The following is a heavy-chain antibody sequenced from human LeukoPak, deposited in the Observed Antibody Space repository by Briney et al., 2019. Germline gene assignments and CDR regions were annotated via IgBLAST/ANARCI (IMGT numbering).Heavy chain of an antibody. Sequence: SETLSLTCTVSGGSISSGSYYWSWIRQPAGKGLEWIGRIYTSGSTNYNPSLKSRVTISVDTSKNQFSLKLSSVTAADTAVYYCARDPHSGSSYFDYWGQGTLVTVSS. V-gene: IGHV4-61*02. J-gene: IGHJ4*02. D-gene: IGHD1-26*01. CDR2: IYTSGST. CDR1: GGSISSGSYY. CDR3: ARDPHSGSSYFDY.